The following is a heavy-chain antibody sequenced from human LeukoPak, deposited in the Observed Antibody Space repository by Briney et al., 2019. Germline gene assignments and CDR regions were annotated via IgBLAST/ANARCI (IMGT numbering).Heavy chain of an antibody. CDR3: ARESIAAAGIDY. J-gene: IGHJ4*02. D-gene: IGHD6-13*01. CDR2: IYYSGST. CDR1: GGSISSYY. V-gene: IGHV4-59*01. Sequence: SETLSLTCTASGGSISSYYWSWIRQPPGKGLEWIGYIYYSGSTNYNPSLKSRVTISVDTSKNQFSLKLSSVTAADTAVYYCARESIAAAGIDYWGQGTLVTVSS.